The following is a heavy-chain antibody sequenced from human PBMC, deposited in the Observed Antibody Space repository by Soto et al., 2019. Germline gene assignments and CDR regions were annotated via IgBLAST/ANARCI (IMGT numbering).Heavy chain of an antibody. D-gene: IGHD2-2*01. CDR1: GYTFTTFW. CDR2: IDPRDSYT. Sequence: ESLKISCTGFGYTFTTFWISWVRQMPGRGLEWMGRIDPRDSYTNYSPSFQGHVTTSVDKSISTAYLQWGSLKASDTAMYYCARLYCSSSTCDSWFDPWGQGTLVTVSS. J-gene: IGHJ5*02. CDR3: ARLYCSSSTCDSWFDP. V-gene: IGHV5-10-1*01.